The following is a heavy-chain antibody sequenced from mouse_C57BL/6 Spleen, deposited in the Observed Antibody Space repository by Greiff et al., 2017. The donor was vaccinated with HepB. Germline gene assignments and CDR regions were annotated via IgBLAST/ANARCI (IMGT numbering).Heavy chain of an antibody. Sequence: VQLQQSGPELVKPGDSVKISCKASGYSFTGYFMYWVMQSNGKSLEWIGRITPYNGDTFYNQKFKGKATLTVDKSSSTAHMELRSLTSEDSAVYYCARSYYRNLDVWGTVTTVPV. CDR1: GYSFTGYF. CDR3: ARSYYRNLDV. J-gene: IGHJ1*03. V-gene: IGHV1-20*01. CDR2: ITPYNGDT. D-gene: IGHD2-10*01.